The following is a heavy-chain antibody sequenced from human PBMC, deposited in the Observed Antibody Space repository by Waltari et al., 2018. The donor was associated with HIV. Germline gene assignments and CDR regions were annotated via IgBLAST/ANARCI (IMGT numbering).Heavy chain of an antibody. CDR2: IYTSGGT. CDR3: ARAYYDFWSGTGSSGNWFDP. J-gene: IGHJ5*02. V-gene: IGHV4-61*02. Sequence: QVQLQESGPGLVKPSQTLSLTCTVSGGSISSGSYYWSWIRQPAGKGLELIGRIYTSGGTPYTPSLESRVTISVDTSRNQFSLKLRSVTAADTAVYYCARAYYDFWSGTGSSGNWFDPWGQGTLVTVSS. CDR1: GGSISSGSYY. D-gene: IGHD3-3*01.